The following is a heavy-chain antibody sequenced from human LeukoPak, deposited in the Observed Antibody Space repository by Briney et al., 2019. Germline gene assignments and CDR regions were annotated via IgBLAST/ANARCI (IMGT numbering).Heavy chain of an antibody. CDR1: GGSFSGYY. J-gene: IGHJ4*02. CDR2: TTHSGST. CDR3: ARRDYGDYVGSDY. D-gene: IGHD4-17*01. V-gene: IGHV4-34*01. Sequence: SETLSLTCAVYGGSFSGYYWSWIRQPPGKGQEWIGETTHSGSTNYNPSLRSRVTIAVDRSKNQFSLKLSSVTAADTAVYYCARRDYGDYVGSDYWGQGTLVTVSS.